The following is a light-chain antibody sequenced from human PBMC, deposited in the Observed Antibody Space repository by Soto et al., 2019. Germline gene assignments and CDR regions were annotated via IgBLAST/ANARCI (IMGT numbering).Light chain of an antibody. Sequence: QSALTQPASVSGSPGQSITISCTGTSSDVGSYNYVSWYQLQPGKAPKLMIYEVSNRPSGVSNRFSGSKSGDTASLTISGLQAEDEADYYCSSYTTRTTLYVFGTGTKVTVL. CDR2: EVS. CDR1: SSDVGSYNY. CDR3: SSYTTRTTLYV. V-gene: IGLV2-14*01. J-gene: IGLJ1*01.